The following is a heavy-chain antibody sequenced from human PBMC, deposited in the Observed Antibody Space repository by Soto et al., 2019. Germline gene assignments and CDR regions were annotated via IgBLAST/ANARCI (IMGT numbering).Heavy chain of an antibody. CDR3: ARAPGGTGIVDY. CDR1: GFTVSSNY. J-gene: IGHJ4*02. Sequence: EVQLVESGGGLIQPGGSLRLSCAASGFTVSSNYMSWVRQAPGKGLEWVSRINSEGTTTFYADSVKGRFTISRDNAKNTLYLQMNSLRAEDTAVYYCARAPGGTGIVDYWGQGNLVTVSS. V-gene: IGHV3-74*02. CDR2: INSEGTTT. D-gene: IGHD7-27*01.